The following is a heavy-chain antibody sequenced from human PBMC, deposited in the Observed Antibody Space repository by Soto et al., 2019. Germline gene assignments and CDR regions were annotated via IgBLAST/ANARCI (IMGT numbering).Heavy chain of an antibody. V-gene: IGHV3-23*01. CDR3: ATPNRDVVATRRYYYYSMDV. CDR1: GFTFSSYA. J-gene: IGHJ6*03. D-gene: IGHD2-2*01. Sequence: EVQLLESGGGLVQPGGSLRLSCAASGFTFSSYAMSWVRQAPGKGLVWVSAISGSGGSTYYADSVKGRFNISRDDAKNTLYMKMNRPGAEHTAVYYCATPNRDVVATRRYYYYSMDVWGKWTTVTVSS. CDR2: ISGSGGST.